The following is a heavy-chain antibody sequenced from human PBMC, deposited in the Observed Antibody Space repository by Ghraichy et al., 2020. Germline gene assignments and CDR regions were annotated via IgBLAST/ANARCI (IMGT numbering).Heavy chain of an antibody. V-gene: IGHV4-39*01. Sequence: TLSLTCTISGGSISSSSYYWGWIRQPPGKGLEWIGNIYYSGSTYYNPSLRSRVTISVDTPKNQFSLRLTSVTAADTAGYYCATLAVAGPLDYWGQGTLVTVSS. CDR1: GGSISSSSYY. CDR2: IYYSGST. CDR3: ATLAVAGPLDY. J-gene: IGHJ4*02. D-gene: IGHD6-19*01.